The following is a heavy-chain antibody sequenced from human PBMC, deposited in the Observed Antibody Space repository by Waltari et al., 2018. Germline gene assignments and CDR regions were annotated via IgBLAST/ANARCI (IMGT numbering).Heavy chain of an antibody. CDR2: INPNSGGT. V-gene: IGHV1-2*02. CDR1: GYTFTGYY. J-gene: IGHJ5*02. Sequence: QVQLVQSGAEVKKPGASVKVSCKASGYTFTGYYMHWVRQAPGQGLEWMGWINPNSGGTNDAQKFQGRVTMTRDTSISTAYMELSRLRSDDTAVYYCARDLRAGWFDPWGQGTLVTVSS. CDR3: ARDLRAGWFDP.